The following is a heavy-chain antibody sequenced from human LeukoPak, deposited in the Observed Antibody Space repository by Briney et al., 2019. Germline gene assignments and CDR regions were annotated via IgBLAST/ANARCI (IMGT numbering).Heavy chain of an antibody. CDR2: IYYSGST. Sequence: SETLSLTCTVSGGSISSGDYSWSWIRQPPGKGLEWIGYIYYSGSTYYNPSLKSRVTISVDTSKNQFSLKLSSVTAADTAVYYCARGRVYYDSSGTFDYWGQGTLVTVSS. D-gene: IGHD3-22*01. CDR3: ARGRVYYDSSGTFDY. CDR1: GGSISSGDYS. J-gene: IGHJ4*02. V-gene: IGHV4-30-4*01.